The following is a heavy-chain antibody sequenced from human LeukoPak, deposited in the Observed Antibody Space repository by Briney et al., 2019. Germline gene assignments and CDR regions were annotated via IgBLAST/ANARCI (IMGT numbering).Heavy chain of an antibody. CDR1: GFTFSSYA. D-gene: IGHD5-18*01. Sequence: PGGSLRLSCAASGFTFSSYAMHCVRQAPGKGLEWVSLISYDGSNKYYADSAKGRFTISRDNSKNTLYLQMNSLRAEDTAVYYCARDRGYTYGENYFDYWGQGTLVTVSS. V-gene: IGHV3-30-3*01. CDR2: ISYDGSNK. CDR3: ARDRGYTYGENYFDY. J-gene: IGHJ4*02.